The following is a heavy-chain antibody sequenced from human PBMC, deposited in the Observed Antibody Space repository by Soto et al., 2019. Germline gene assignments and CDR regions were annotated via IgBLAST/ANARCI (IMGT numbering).Heavy chain of an antibody. V-gene: IGHV3-30-3*01. J-gene: IGHJ4*02. CDR1: GFTFSNYA. Sequence: VGSLRLSCAASGFTFSNYAMHWVRQAPGKGLEWVAVIPDDGINDYYPDSVKGRFTISRDNSKNTLYLRMNSLRPEDTAVYYCARGSAAHYDSSTIIDWGRGTLVTISS. D-gene: IGHD3-10*01. CDR3: ARGSAAHYDSSTIID. CDR2: IPDDGIND.